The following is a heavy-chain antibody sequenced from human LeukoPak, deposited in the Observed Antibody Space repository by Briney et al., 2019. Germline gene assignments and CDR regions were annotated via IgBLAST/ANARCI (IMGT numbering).Heavy chain of an antibody. CDR2: ITRSSTTI. CDR3: AKGFGSWSD. CDR1: GFNFSTYS. Sequence: HPGGSLRLSCAASGFNFSTYSMNWVRQAPGKGLEWVSYITRSSTTIYYADSVKGRFTISRDNSKNTLYLQMNSLRAEDTAVYYCAKGFGSWSDWGQGTLVTVSS. D-gene: IGHD6-13*01. J-gene: IGHJ4*02. V-gene: IGHV3-48*01.